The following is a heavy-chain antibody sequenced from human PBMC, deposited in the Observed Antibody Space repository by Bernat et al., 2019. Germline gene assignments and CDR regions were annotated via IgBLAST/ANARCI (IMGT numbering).Heavy chain of an antibody. V-gene: IGHV3-23*01. D-gene: IGHD3-10*01. Sequence: EVQLLESGGGLVQPGGTLRLSCAASGFTFSSYAMSWVRQAPGKGLEWVSAISGSGGSTYYADSVKGRFTISRDNSKNTLYLQMNSLRAEDTAVYYCAKDGSSTLLWLGEDGYGMDVWGQGTTVTVSS. CDR1: GFTFSSYA. CDR3: AKDGSSTLLWLGEDGYGMDV. CDR2: ISGSGGST. J-gene: IGHJ6*02.